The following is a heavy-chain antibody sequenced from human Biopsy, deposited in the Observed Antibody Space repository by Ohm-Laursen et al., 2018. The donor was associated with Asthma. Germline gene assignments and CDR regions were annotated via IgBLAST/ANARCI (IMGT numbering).Heavy chain of an antibody. CDR3: ARCQVGYSSGWSLLLKKIYYSGMDV. V-gene: IGHV1-69*13. J-gene: IGHJ6*02. CDR2: IMTVFGTT. Sequence: SVKVSCKAHGGTFSKVAISWVRQEPGQGSEWLGGIMTVFGTTNYAQRVQGRVTINADESTSTAYMEVTSLRSEDTAIYYCARCQVGYSSGWSLLLKKIYYSGMDVWGQGTAVTVSS. CDR1: GGTFSKVA. D-gene: IGHD6-19*01.